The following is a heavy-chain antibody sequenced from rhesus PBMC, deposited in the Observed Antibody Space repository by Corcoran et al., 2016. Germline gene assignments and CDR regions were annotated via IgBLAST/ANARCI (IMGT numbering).Heavy chain of an antibody. CDR2: IYGSGGNT. CDR3: AAYRDGYSFFDS. CDR1: GYSISMDYP. J-gene: IGHJ4*01. D-gene: IGHD5-30*01. Sequence: QVQLQESGPGLVKPSETLSLTCAVSGYSISMDYPSHWIRQPAGKGLEWIGRIYGSGGNTYLTPSLKSRVTLSVDTSKNQFSLRLSSVTAADTAVYYCAAYRDGYSFFDSWGQGVLVTVSS. V-gene: IGHV4S14*01.